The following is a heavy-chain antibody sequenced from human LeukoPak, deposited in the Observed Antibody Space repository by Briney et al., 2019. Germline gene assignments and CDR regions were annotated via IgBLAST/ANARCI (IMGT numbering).Heavy chain of an antibody. V-gene: IGHV4-61*02. J-gene: IGHJ5*02. CDR3: ARAVGSSESNWFDP. D-gene: IGHD1-26*01. Sequence: SETLSLTCTVSGGSISSGNYYWSWIRQPAGKGLEWIGRIYATGSTNYNPSLKSRVTISVDTSKNQFSLKLSSVTAADTAVYYCARAVGSSESNWFDPWGQGTLVTVSS. CDR2: IYATGST. CDR1: GGSISSGNYY.